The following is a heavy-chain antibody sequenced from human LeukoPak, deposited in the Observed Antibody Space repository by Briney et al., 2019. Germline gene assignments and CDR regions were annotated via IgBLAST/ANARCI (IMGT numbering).Heavy chain of an antibody. V-gene: IGHV3-74*01. J-gene: IGHJ4*02. CDR1: GNYW. CDR3: VSFYETY. Sequence: GGSLRLSCAASGNYWMHWVRQAPGKGLVWVSHINSDGSWTSYTDSVKGRFTISKDNAKNTVYLQMNNLRAEDTAVYYCVSFYETYWGRGTLVTVSS. CDR2: INSDGSWT. D-gene: IGHD2/OR15-2a*01.